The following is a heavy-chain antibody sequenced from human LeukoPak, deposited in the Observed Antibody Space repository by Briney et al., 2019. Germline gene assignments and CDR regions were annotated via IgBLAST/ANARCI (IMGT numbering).Heavy chain of an antibody. V-gene: IGHV3-30*03. J-gene: IGHJ6*03. CDR2: ISYDGSNK. Sequence: GGSLRLSCAASGFTFSSYGMHWVRQAPGKGLEWVAVISYDGSNKYYADSVRGRFTISRDNAKNSLYLQMNSLRAEDTALYYCARADSSGYYYYYYYMDVWGKGTTVTVSS. D-gene: IGHD3-22*01. CDR1: GFTFSSYG. CDR3: ARADSSGYYYYYYYMDV.